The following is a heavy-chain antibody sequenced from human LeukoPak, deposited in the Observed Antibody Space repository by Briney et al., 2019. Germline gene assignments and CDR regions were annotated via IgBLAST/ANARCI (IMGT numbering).Heavy chain of an antibody. V-gene: IGHV4-59*01. CDR3: ARTDYYGNRDFDY. J-gene: IGHJ4*02. CDR2: IYYSGST. CDR1: GGSISSYY. Sequence: SETLSLTCTVSGGSISSYYWSWIRQPPGKGLEWIGYIYYSGSTNYNPSLKSRVTISVDTSKNQFSLKLSSVTAADTAVYYCARTDYYGNRDFDYWGQETLVTVSS. D-gene: IGHD3-10*01.